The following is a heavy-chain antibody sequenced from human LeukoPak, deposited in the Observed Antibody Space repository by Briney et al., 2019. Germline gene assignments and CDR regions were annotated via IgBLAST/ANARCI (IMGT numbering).Heavy chain of an antibody. CDR1: GFTFSSYE. Sequence: GGSLRLSCAASGFTFSSYEMNWVRQAPGKGLEWVSYISSSGSTIYYADSVKGRFTISRDNAKNSLYLQMNSLRAEDTAVYYCARGMGLWFGAYFDYWGQGTLVTVSS. CDR2: ISSSGSTI. J-gene: IGHJ4*02. D-gene: IGHD3-10*01. V-gene: IGHV3-48*03. CDR3: ARGMGLWFGAYFDY.